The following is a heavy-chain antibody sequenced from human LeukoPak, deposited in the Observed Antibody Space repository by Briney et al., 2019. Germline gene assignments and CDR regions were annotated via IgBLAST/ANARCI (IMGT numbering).Heavy chain of an antibody. Sequence: SVKVSCKASGDSLSSLGGSWVRPLPGQGLDGMGRIIPMLGKTTYAPKFQGRVTISAEKSTRTVYMEINSPASEDTARYYCTRVEQDPTKGDAKDCYSWLDPWGQGTQVTVSS. CDR1: GDSLSSLG. CDR3: TRVEQDPTKGDAKDCYSWLDP. J-gene: IGHJ5*02. CDR2: IIPMLGKT. D-gene: IGHD1/OR15-1a*01. V-gene: IGHV1-69*04.